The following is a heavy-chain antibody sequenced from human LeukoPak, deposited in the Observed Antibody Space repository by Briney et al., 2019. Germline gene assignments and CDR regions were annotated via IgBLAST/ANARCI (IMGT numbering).Heavy chain of an antibody. V-gene: IGHV3-9*01. CDR1: GFTFDDYA. J-gene: IGHJ4*02. D-gene: IGHD3-22*01. CDR3: AKASPVYYDSSGYSGSGFDY. CDR2: SSWNSGSI. Sequence: GRSLRLSCAASGFTFDDYAMHWVRQAPGKGLEWVSGSSWNSGSIGYADSVKGRFTISRDNAKNSLYLQMNSLRAEDTALYYCAKASPVYYDSSGYSGSGFDYWGQGTLVTVSS.